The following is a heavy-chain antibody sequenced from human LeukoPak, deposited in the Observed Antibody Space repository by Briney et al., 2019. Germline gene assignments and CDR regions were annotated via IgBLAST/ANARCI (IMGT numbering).Heavy chain of an antibody. CDR2: IFSSGSS. CDR1: GGSFSSAHYS. Sequence: SETLSLTCTVSGGSFSSAHYSWSWIRQPAGKGLEWIGRIFSSGSSHYNPSLKSRVTMSLDTSKNQFSLSLNSVTAADTAVYYCARSLRGFAVTSGDGYKPGGGVDFDSWGRGTLVTVSS. V-gene: IGHV4-61*02. CDR3: ARSLRGFAVTSGDGYKPGGGVDFDS. J-gene: IGHJ4*02. D-gene: IGHD5-24*01.